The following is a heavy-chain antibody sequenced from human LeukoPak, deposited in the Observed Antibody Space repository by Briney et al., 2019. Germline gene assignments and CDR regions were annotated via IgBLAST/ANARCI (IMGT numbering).Heavy chain of an antibody. CDR2: IYTSGST. Sequence: KPSQTLSLTCTVSGGSISSGSYYWSWIRQPAGKGLEWIGRIYTSGSTNYNPSLKSRVTISVDTSKNQFSLKLSSVTAADTAVYYCARERELVHFDYWGQGTLVTVSS. V-gene: IGHV4-61*02. D-gene: IGHD1-26*01. CDR1: GGSISSGSYY. CDR3: ARERELVHFDY. J-gene: IGHJ4*02.